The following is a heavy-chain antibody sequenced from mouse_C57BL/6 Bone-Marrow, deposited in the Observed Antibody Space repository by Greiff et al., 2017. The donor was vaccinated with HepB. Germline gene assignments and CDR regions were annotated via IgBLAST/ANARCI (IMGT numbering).Heavy chain of an antibody. CDR2: IDPENGDT. V-gene: IGHV14-4*01. CDR1: GFNIKDDY. CDR3: TTTTAPEDY. Sequence: VQLKQSGAELVRPGASVKLSCTASGFNIKDDYMHWVKQRPEQGLEWIGWIDPENGDTEYASKFQGKATITAETSSNTAYLQLSSLTSEDTAVYYCTTTTAPEDYWGQGTTLTVSS. D-gene: IGHD1-2*01. J-gene: IGHJ2*01.